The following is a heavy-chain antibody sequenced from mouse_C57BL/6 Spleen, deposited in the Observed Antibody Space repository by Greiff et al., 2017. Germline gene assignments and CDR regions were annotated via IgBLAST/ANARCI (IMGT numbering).Heavy chain of an antibody. CDR1: GYAFTNYL. Sequence: QVQLKESGAELVRPGTSVKVSCKASGYAFTNYLIEWVKQRPGQGLEWIGVINPGSGGTNYNEKFKSKATLTVDTSSSTAYMQLSSLTSEDSAVYYCARDRAYWGQGTLVTVSA. CDR3: ARDRAY. CDR2: INPGSGGT. J-gene: IGHJ3*01. V-gene: IGHV1-54*01.